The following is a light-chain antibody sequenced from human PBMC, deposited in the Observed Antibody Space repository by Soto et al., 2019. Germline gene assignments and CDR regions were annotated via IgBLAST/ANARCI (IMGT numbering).Light chain of an antibody. Sequence: DIQMTQSPSTLSASVGDRVTITCRASQSISSWLAWYQQTPGKAPKLLIYDASSLESGVPSRFSGSVSGTEFTLTISSLQPDDFATYYCQQYNSYSPWTFGQGTKVDIK. CDR1: QSISSW. CDR3: QQYNSYSPWT. V-gene: IGKV1-5*01. J-gene: IGKJ1*01. CDR2: DAS.